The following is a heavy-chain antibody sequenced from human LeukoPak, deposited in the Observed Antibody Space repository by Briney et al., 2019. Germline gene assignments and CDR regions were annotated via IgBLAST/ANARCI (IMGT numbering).Heavy chain of an antibody. J-gene: IGHJ3*02. CDR2: ISGSGGST. V-gene: IGHV3-23*01. CDR1: GFTFSSYA. Sequence: TGGSLRLSCAGAGFTFSSYAMSWVRQAPGKGLEWVSAISGSGGSTYYADSVKVRFTISRDNSKNTLYLQMNSLRAEATAVYYCATQWLVLNDAFDIWGQGTMVTVSS. CDR3: ATQWLVLNDAFDI. D-gene: IGHD6-19*01.